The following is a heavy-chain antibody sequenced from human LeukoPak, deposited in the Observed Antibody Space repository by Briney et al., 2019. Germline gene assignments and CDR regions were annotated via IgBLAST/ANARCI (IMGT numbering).Heavy chain of an antibody. D-gene: IGHD1-26*01. J-gene: IGHJ6*02. CDR1: GFTFRSYG. Sequence: GVSLRLSCAASGFTFRSYGVHWVRQAPGKGLEWVADISYDGSNKYYADSVMGRFTISRDNSKNTLYLQMNSLRAEDTAVYYCAKTGIVGATGVFYGMDVWGQGTTVPVSS. V-gene: IGHV3-30*18. CDR2: ISYDGSNK. CDR3: AKTGIVGATGVFYGMDV.